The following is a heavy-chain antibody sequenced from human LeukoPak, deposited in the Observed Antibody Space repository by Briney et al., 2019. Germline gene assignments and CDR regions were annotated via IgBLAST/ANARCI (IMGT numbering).Heavy chain of an antibody. CDR1: GGSFSGYY. V-gene: IGHV4-34*01. Sequence: SETLSLTCAVYGGSFSGYYWGWIRQPPGKGLEWIGDIYYSGNTKYTPSLKSRVTISIDSSKNQFSLKLTSVTAADTAVVYCARAEGEIYRRSGSNNWFDPWGQGTLVTVSS. D-gene: IGHD3-10*01. CDR3: ARAEGEIYRRSGSNNWFDP. J-gene: IGHJ5*02. CDR2: IYYSGNT.